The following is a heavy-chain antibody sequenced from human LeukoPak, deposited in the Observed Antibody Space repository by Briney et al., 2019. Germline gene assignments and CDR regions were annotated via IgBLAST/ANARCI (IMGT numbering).Heavy chain of an antibody. CDR3: ASYDFWSGYYSYVDY. D-gene: IGHD3-3*01. CDR1: GFTFSSYR. Sequence: PAGSLRLSCAASGFTFSSYRMNWVRQAPGKGLEWVSSISSSSSYIYYADSVKGRFTISRDNAKNSLYLQMNSLRAEDTAVYYCASYDFWSGYYSYVDYWGQGTLVTVSS. J-gene: IGHJ4*02. V-gene: IGHV3-21*01. CDR2: ISSSSSYI.